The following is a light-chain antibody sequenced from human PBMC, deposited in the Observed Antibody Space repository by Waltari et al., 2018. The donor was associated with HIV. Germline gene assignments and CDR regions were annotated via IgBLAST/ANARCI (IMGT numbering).Light chain of an antibody. Sequence: DIQMTQSPSSLSASVGDRVTITCQASQDISNYLNWYQQKPGKAPKPLIYDASNLETGVPSRFSGSGSGTDFTFTISSLQPEDIATYYCQQYDNLLRTFGQGTKVEIK. CDR2: DAS. J-gene: IGKJ1*01. CDR1: QDISNY. CDR3: QQYDNLLRT. V-gene: IGKV1-33*01.